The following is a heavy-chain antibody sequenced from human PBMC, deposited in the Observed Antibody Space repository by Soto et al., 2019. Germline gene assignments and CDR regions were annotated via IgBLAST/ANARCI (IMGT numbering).Heavy chain of an antibody. J-gene: IGHJ4*02. CDR2: ISGSGGST. V-gene: IGHV3-23*01. D-gene: IGHD2-2*01. CDR3: AKVSRGIGVGPAALK. Sequence: EVQLLESGGGLVQPGGSLRLSCVASGHTFHSYAMSWVRQAPGKGLEWVSGISGSGGSTYYADSARGRFTISRDDSKNTLYLQMNSLRAEDTAVYYCAKVSRGIGVGPAALKWGQGTLVTVSS. CDR1: GHTFHSYA.